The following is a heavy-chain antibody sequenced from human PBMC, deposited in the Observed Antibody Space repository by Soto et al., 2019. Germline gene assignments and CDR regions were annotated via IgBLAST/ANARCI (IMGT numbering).Heavy chain of an antibody. Sequence: EVQLLESGGGLVQPGGSLRLSCAASGFTFSSYAMSWVRQAPGKGLEWVSAISGSGGSTYYADSVKGRFTISRDNSKNPLYLQMNSLRAEDTAVYFCANGESGSYLADYWGQGTLVTVSS. CDR3: ANGESGSYLADY. V-gene: IGHV3-23*01. CDR1: GFTFSSYA. J-gene: IGHJ4*02. D-gene: IGHD1-26*01. CDR2: ISGSGGST.